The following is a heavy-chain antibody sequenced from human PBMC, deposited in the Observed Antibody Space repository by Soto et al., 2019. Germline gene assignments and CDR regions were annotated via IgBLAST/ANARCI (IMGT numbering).Heavy chain of an antibody. Sequence: QVQLVESWGGVVQPGRSLRLSCAASGFTFSSYGMHWVGQAPGKWLECVAVISYDGSNKYYADSVKGRFTISRDNSKNTLYLQMNSLRAADTAVYYCAQDGGRYYAFWSGYGDTWGQGTMVTVSS. CDR2: ISYDGSNK. J-gene: IGHJ5*02. CDR1: GFTFSSYG. D-gene: IGHD3-3*01. V-gene: IGHV3-30*18. CDR3: AQDGGRYYAFWSGYGDT.